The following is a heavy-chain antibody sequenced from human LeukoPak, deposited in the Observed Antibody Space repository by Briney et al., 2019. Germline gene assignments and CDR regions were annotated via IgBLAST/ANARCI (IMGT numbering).Heavy chain of an antibody. CDR3: ASFPYYYDSSGYYWDAFDI. V-gene: IGHV1-18*01. CDR1: GYTFTSYG. Sequence: ASVKVSCKASGYTFTSYGISWVRQAPGQGLEWMGWISAYNGNTNYAQKLQGRVTITADESTSTAYMELSSLRSEDTAVYYCASFPYYYDSSGYYWDAFDIWGQGTMVTVSS. CDR2: ISAYNGNT. J-gene: IGHJ3*02. D-gene: IGHD3-22*01.